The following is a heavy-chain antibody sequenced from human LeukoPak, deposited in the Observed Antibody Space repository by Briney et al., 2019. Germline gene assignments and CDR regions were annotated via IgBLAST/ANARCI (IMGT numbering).Heavy chain of an antibody. CDR2: ISSGSRTI. CDR1: GFTFSSYS. J-gene: IGHJ4*02. D-gene: IGHD6-13*01. CDR3: ARDRSNRWSKDY. Sequence: GGSLRLSCAASGFTFSSYSMNWVRQAPGKGLEWVSYISSGSRTIYYADSVKGRFTISRDSAKNSLYLQMNSLRADDAAVYYCARDRSNRWSKDYWGQGTLVTVSS. V-gene: IGHV3-48*01.